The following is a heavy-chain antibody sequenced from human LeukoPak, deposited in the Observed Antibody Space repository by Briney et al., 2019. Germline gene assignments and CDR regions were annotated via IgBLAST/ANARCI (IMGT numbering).Heavy chain of an antibody. Sequence: SETLSLTCAVYGGSLSGYYWSWIRQPPGKGLEWIGEINHSGSTNCNPSLKSRVTISVDTSKNQFSLKLSSVTAADTAVYYCARGLVRGDCSSTSCSNWFDPWGQGTLVTVSS. V-gene: IGHV4-34*01. CDR2: INHSGST. CDR3: ARGLVRGDCSSTSCSNWFDP. CDR1: GGSLSGYY. J-gene: IGHJ5*02. D-gene: IGHD2-2*01.